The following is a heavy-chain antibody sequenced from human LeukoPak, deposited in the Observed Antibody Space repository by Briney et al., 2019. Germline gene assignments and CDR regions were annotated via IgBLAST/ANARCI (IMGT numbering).Heavy chain of an antibody. V-gene: IGHV3-7*03. J-gene: IGHJ4*02. CDR3: ASGGIYYGAAFDF. CDR2: IKVDGSEK. Sequence: GGSLRLSCAAPGFMFSSYWMSGGRQGPGKGLGWVADIKVDGSEKSYVDSVRGRFTISRDNAKNSLYLQMNSLRAEDTALYYCASGGIYYGAAFDFWGKGTLVTVSS. CDR1: GFMFSSYW. D-gene: IGHD1-26*01.